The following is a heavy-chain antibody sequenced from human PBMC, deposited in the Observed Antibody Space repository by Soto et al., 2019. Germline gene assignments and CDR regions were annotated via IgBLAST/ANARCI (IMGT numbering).Heavy chain of an antibody. CDR1: GFTFSSYA. J-gene: IGHJ6*02. V-gene: IGHV3-23*01. CDR2: ISGSGGST. CDR3: AKVTTVVTSLGYYGMDV. D-gene: IGHD4-17*01. Sequence: PGGSLRLSCAASGFTFSSYAMSWVRQAPGKGLEWVSAISGSGGSTYYADSVKGRFTISRDNSKNTLYLQMNSLRAEDTAVYYCAKVTTVVTSLGYYGMDVWGQGTTVTVSS.